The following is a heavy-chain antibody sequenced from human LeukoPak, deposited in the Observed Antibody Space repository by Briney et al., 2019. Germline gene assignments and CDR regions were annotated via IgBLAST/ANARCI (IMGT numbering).Heavy chain of an antibody. D-gene: IGHD1-26*01. V-gene: IGHV3-7*01. Sequence: GGSLRLSCAASGFTFRGFWMSWVRQAPGKGLEWVANIKEGGSEKYYVDSVKGRFTISRDNAKNSQHLQMNSLRAEDTAVYYCARARGSYGYYFDNWGQGTLVAVSS. CDR3: ARARGSYGYYFDN. CDR2: IKEGGSEK. CDR1: GFTFRGFW. J-gene: IGHJ4*02.